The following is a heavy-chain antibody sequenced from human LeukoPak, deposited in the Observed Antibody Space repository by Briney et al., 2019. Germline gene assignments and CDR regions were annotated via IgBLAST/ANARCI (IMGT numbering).Heavy chain of an antibody. CDR3: ARENTAPDSSGWYYFDY. V-gene: IGHV4-31*03. D-gene: IGHD6-19*01. CDR1: GGSISSGGYY. J-gene: IGHJ4*02. CDR2: IYYSGST. Sequence: ASETLSLTCTVSGGSISSGGYYWSWIRQHPGKGLEWIGYIYYSGSTYYNPSLKSRVTISVDTSKNQFSLKLSSVTAADTAVYYCARENTAPDSSGWYYFDYWGQGTLVTVSS.